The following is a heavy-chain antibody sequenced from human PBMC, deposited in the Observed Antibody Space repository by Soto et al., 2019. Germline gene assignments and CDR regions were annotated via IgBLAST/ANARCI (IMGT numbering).Heavy chain of an antibody. Sequence: QVQLVQSGAEVKRPGASLKVSCQASGYTFTTYDINWVRQAPGQGLEWMGWMNPYTGKAGYAQKFQGRVTMTRDTSISTAYMELISLRSEDTAVYYCARRKERSGPTYFDYWGLGTLVTVSS. CDR3: ARRKERSGPTYFDY. V-gene: IGHV1-8*01. CDR1: GYTFTTYD. CDR2: MNPYTGKA. J-gene: IGHJ4*02. D-gene: IGHD6-25*01.